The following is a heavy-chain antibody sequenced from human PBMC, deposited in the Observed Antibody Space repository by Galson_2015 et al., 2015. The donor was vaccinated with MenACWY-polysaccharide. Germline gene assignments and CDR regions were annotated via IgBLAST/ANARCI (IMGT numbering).Heavy chain of an antibody. J-gene: IGHJ3*02. Sequence: SVKVSCKASGYTFTDYFIHWVRQAPGQGLEWMGRINPNSGGTNSPQKFQGRVTMTRDTSISTAYMELSRLTSDDTAMYYCARVRFYYDSSGHYWWGGFDIWGQGTMFTVFS. CDR3: ARVRFYYDSSGHYWWGGFDI. D-gene: IGHD3-22*01. CDR2: INPNSGGT. CDR1: GYTFTDYF. V-gene: IGHV1-2*06.